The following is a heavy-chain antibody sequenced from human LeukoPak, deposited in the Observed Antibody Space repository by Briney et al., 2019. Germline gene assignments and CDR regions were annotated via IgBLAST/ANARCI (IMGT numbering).Heavy chain of an antibody. D-gene: IGHD2-2*01. CDR2: ISGSGGST. Sequence: GGSLRLSCAASGFTFSSYAMSWVRQAPGKGLEWVSAISGSGGSTYYADSVKGRFTISRDNSKNTLYLQMNSLRAEDTAVYYCAKDRSPDIVVVPAAKTLAYWGQGTLVTVSS. V-gene: IGHV3-23*01. CDR3: AKDRSPDIVVVPAAKTLAY. CDR1: GFTFSSYA. J-gene: IGHJ4*02.